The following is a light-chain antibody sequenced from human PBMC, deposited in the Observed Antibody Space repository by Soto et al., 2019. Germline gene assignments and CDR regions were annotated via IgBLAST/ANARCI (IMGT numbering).Light chain of an antibody. CDR2: DVN. CDR1: RTDGCTYNY. V-gene: IGLV2-8*01. CDR3: TSYTASTPFSV. J-gene: IGLJ1*01. Sequence: LTQPPSASRSPGQSVTISSTGTRTDGCTYNYFSWYQQHPGQAPQFIIYDVNKRPSGVSDRFSGSKSGNTASLVISGLQAEDEADYFCTSYTASTPFSVFRAGNKVTV.